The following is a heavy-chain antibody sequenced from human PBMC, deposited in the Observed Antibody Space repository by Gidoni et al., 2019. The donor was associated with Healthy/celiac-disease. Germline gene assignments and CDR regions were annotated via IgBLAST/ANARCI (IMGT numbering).Heavy chain of an antibody. CDR3: ASPRGTVNGGGPPKN. Sequence: QFRLVHPGAEVRKPGPSLKVSCKAPEATFGSYTISWVRQAPGQGLEWMGRIIPILGIANYAQKFQGRVTITADKSTSTAYMELSSLRSEDTAVYYCASPRGTVNGGGPPKNWGQGTLVTVSS. CDR1: EATFGSYT. D-gene: IGHD2-8*01. V-gene: IGHV1-69*02. J-gene: IGHJ4*02. CDR2: IIPILGIA.